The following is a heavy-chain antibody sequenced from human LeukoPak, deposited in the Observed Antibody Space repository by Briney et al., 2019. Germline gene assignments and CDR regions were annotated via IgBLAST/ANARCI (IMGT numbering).Heavy chain of an antibody. J-gene: IGHJ6*02. D-gene: IGHD3-10*01. CDR1: GFTFSSYE. Sequence: PGGSLRLSCAASGFTFSSYEMNWVRQAPGKGLEWVSYISSSGSTIYYADSVKGRFTISRDNAKNSLYLQMNSLRAEDTAVYYCAKSPYYYGSGSYSYYYYYGMDVWGQGTTVTVSS. V-gene: IGHV3-48*03. CDR2: ISSSGSTI. CDR3: AKSPYYYGSGSYSYYYYYGMDV.